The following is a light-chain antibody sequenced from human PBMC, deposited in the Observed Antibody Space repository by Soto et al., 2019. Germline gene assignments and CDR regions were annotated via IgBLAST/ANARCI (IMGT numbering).Light chain of an antibody. CDR2: AAS. J-gene: IGKJ4*01. V-gene: IGKV3-20*01. CDR1: QSLTNNY. CDR3: QQYGSSLPVT. Sequence: EIGWTQSPGTLSLSPGERATLSCRASQSLTNNYLAWYQQKPGQAPRLLIYAASSRATGIPDRFSGSGSETDFTLTISRLEPEDFAVYYCQQYGSSLPVTFGGGTNVEIK.